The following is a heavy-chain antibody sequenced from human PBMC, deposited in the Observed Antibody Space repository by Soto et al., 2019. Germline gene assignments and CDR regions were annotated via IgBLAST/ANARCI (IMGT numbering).Heavy chain of an antibody. J-gene: IGHJ5*02. CDR3: TTDPTGGWFDP. CDR2: IKSKTDGGTT. CDR1: GFTFSNAW. D-gene: IGHD4-17*01. Sequence: EVQLVESGGGLVKPGGSLRLSCAASGFTFSNAWMNWVRQAPGKGLEWVGRIKSKTDGGTTDYAAPVKGRFTISRDDSKNTLCLQINSLKIEDTALYYCTTDPTGGWFDPWGQGTLVTVSS. V-gene: IGHV3-15*07.